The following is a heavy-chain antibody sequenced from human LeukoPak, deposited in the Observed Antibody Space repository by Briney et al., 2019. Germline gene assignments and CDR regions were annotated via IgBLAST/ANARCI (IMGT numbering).Heavy chain of an antibody. J-gene: IGHJ4*02. CDR1: GFTFSSYG. CDR3: AKDKNALCSITCRSEFDY. D-gene: IGHD2-2*01. V-gene: IGHV3-30*02. Sequence: GGSLRLSCAASGFTFSSYGIHWVRQAPGKGLEWAAFIRFDGSNKYYADSVKGRFIISRDNSKSTLYLQMDSLRAEDTAVYYCAKDKNALCSITCRSEFDYWGQGSLVTVSS. CDR2: IRFDGSNK.